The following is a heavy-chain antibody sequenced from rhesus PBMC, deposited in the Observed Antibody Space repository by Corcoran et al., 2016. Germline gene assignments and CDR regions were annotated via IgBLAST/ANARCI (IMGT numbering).Heavy chain of an antibody. Sequence: QLQLQESGPGLVKPSETLSVTFAVSGGSISSSYWSWIRQAPGKGLGWIGYIYCTGSSTNYNPSRKSLVTLSVDTSKSQLSMKLSSVTTADTAVYYCARDGGYYGLDSWGQGVVVTVSS. CDR1: GGSISSSY. CDR2: IYCTGSST. D-gene: IGHD3-34*01. V-gene: IGHV4-169*02. CDR3: ARDGGYYGLDS. J-gene: IGHJ6*01.